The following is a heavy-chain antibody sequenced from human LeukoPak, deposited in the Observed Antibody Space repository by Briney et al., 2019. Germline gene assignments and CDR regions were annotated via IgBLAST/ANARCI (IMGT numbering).Heavy chain of an antibody. D-gene: IGHD3-22*01. V-gene: IGHV3-23*01. CDR2: ITASGDTT. CDR3: AKAFGTNGYYQLPIDF. CDR1: GFTFTSNA. J-gene: IGHJ4*02. Sequence: PGGSLRLSRSASGFTFTSNAMTWVRQAPGKGLQCVSAITASGDTTYYADSVRGRFTISRDNARNTLYLQLNNLRAEDTAIYYCAKAFGTNGYYQLPIDFWGQGTLVAVSS.